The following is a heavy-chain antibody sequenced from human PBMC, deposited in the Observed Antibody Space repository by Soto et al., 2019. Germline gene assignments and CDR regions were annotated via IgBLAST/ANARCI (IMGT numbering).Heavy chain of an antibody. D-gene: IGHD3-22*01. CDR2: IIPVFGTT. CDR1: GGTFSSYT. Sequence: QVQLVQSGAEVKKPGSSVKVSCKASGGTFSSYTISWVRQAPGQGLEWMGEIIPVFGTTNYARNFQDRVTVTADESTTTANMELTSRRSEYTAIYYGASEGSYDGGGSSKFGYWGQGTLVSVSS. CDR3: ASEGSYDGGGSSKFGY. V-gene: IGHV1-69*01. J-gene: IGHJ4*02.